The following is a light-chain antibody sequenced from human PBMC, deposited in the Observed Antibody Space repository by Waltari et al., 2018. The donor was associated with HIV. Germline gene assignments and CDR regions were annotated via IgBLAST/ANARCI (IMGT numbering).Light chain of an antibody. CDR1: SSDIDPYNS. Sequence: QSALTQPASVSGSLGQSITISCVGTSSDIDPYNSVSWYQHHPHKAPRLVIYDANTRPSGVPFRFSGSKSGNTASLTISGLQAEDEADYYCTSYISSSTLLFGGGTKVTVL. V-gene: IGLV2-14*01. CDR2: DAN. CDR3: TSYISSSTLL. J-gene: IGLJ3*02.